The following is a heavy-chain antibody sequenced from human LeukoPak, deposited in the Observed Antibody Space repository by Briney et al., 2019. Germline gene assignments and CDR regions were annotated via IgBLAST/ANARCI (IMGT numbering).Heavy chain of an antibody. D-gene: IGHD3-22*01. CDR2: IYYTGST. Sequence: PSETLSLTCSISGGSISSSSNYWGWIRQPPGKGLEWIGSIYYTGSTYYNPSLKSRVTISIDTSKNQFSLKLSSVTAADTAVYYCARDDYYDRSGCDYWGQGTLVTVSS. CDR1: GGSISSSSNY. V-gene: IGHV4-39*07. CDR3: ARDDYYDRSGCDY. J-gene: IGHJ4*02.